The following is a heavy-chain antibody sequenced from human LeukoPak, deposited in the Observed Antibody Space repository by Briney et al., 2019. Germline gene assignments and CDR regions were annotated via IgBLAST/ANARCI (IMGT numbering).Heavy chain of an antibody. CDR1: GGTFSSYA. Sequence: GASVKVSCKASGGTFSSYAISWVRQAPGQGLEWMGGIIPIFGTANYAQKFQGRVTMTTDTSTSTAYMELRSLRSDDTAVYYCARGAAYSSSWTPLDYWGQGTLVTVSS. J-gene: IGHJ4*02. V-gene: IGHV1-69*05. D-gene: IGHD6-13*01. CDR3: ARGAAYSSSWTPLDY. CDR2: IIPIFGTA.